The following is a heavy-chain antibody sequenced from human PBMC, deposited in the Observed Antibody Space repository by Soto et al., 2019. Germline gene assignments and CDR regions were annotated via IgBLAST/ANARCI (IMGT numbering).Heavy chain of an antibody. D-gene: IGHD3-10*01. CDR3: VEGAGY. J-gene: IGHJ4*02. V-gene: IGHV3-7*01. CDR1: GFTFSSFW. Sequence: ESGGGLVQPGGSLRLSCAASGFTFSSFWMSWVRQAPGKALEWVANIKQDGSEKYYVDSVRGRFTISRDNAKNSLYLQMSSLRVEDTAMYYCVEGAGYWGQGTLVTVSS. CDR2: IKQDGSEK.